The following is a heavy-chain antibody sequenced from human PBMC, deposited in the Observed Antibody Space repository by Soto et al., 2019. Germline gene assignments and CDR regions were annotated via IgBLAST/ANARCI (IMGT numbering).Heavy chain of an antibody. D-gene: IGHD3-10*01. CDR2: IYYSGST. J-gene: IGHJ5*02. V-gene: IGHV4-59*01. CDR1: GGSISSYY. Sequence: PSETLSLTCTVSGGSISSYYWSWIRQPPGKGLEWIGYIYYSGSTNYNPSLKSRVTISVDTSKNQFSLKLSSVTAADTAVYYCERDYGSGSKWFDPRGQGTLVTVSS. CDR3: ERDYGSGSKWFDP.